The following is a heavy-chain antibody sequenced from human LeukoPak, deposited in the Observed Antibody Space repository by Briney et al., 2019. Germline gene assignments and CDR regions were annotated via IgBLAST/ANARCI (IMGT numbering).Heavy chain of an antibody. Sequence: PSETLSLTCTVSGGSISSYYWSWIRQPPGKGLECIGYIYYSGSTNYNPSLKSRVTISVDTSENQFSLKLSSVTAADTAVYYCARRGYSSGFYYFDYWGQGTLVTVSS. J-gene: IGHJ4*02. CDR1: GGSISSYY. CDR3: ARRGYSSGFYYFDY. D-gene: IGHD6-19*01. CDR2: IYYSGST. V-gene: IGHV4-59*08.